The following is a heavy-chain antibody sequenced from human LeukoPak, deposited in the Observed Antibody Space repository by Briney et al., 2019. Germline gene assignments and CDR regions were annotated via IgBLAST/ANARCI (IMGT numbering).Heavy chain of an antibody. Sequence: GGSLRLSCAAFGLTFRSCAMSWVRQAPGKGLEWVSGISGSGDRTYYADSVKGRFTISRDNSKNTLYLQMNTLRAEDTAVYYCAKDFTVVVPTAVALFDYWGQGTLVTVSS. CDR3: AKDFTVVVPTAVALFDY. J-gene: IGHJ4*02. CDR1: GLTFRSCA. CDR2: ISGSGDRT. D-gene: IGHD2-2*01. V-gene: IGHV3-23*01.